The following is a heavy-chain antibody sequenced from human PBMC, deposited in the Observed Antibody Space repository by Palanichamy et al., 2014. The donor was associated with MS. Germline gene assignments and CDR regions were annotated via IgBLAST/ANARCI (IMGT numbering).Heavy chain of an antibody. J-gene: IGHJ4*02. D-gene: IGHD3-10*01. CDR1: GFTFSSYE. CDR3: ARFGVWFGEMAY. Sequence: PGGSLRLSCAASGFTFSSYEMNWVRQAPGKGLEWVSYISSSGSTIYYADSVKGRFTISRDNAKNSLYLQMNSLRAEDTAVYYCARFGVWFGEMAYWGQGTLVTVSS. CDR2: ISSSGSTI. V-gene: IGHV3-48*03.